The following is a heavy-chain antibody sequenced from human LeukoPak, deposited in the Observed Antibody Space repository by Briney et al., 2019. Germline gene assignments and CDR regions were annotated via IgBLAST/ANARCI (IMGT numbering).Heavy chain of an antibody. CDR3: ARKKPRYGGNRFFWFDP. Sequence: ASVKVSCKASGYTFTSYYMHWVRQAPGQGLGWMGIINPSGGSTSYAQKFQGRVTITRNTSISTAYMELSSLRSEDTAVYYCARKKPRYGGNRFFWFDPWGQGTLVTVSS. CDR2: INPSGGST. V-gene: IGHV1-46*01. CDR1: GYTFTSYY. D-gene: IGHD4-23*01. J-gene: IGHJ5*02.